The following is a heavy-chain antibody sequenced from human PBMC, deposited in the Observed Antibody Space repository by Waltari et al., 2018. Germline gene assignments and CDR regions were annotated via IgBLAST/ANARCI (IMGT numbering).Heavy chain of an antibody. Sequence: QVQLVQSGAEVKKPGSSVKVSCKASGGTFSSYAISWVRQAPGQGLEWMGRIIPIFGKANYAQKFQGRVTITADKSTSTAYMELSSLRSEDTAVYYCARDLSYGGNSHWFDPWGQGTLVTVSS. V-gene: IGHV1-69*04. CDR3: ARDLSYGGNSHWFDP. D-gene: IGHD2-21*02. CDR1: GGTFSSYA. CDR2: IIPIFGKA. J-gene: IGHJ5*02.